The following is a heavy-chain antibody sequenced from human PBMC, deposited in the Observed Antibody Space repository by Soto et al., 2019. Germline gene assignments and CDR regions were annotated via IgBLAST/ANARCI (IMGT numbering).Heavy chain of an antibody. Sequence: ASVKVSCKASGYTFTSYGISWVRQAPGQGLEWMGWISAYNGNTNYAQKLQGRVTMTTDTSTSTAYMELRSLRSDDTAVYYCARSSRYYDILTGYFPWHYYYYGMDVWGQGTTVTV. CDR3: ARSSRYYDILTGYFPWHYYYYGMDV. CDR1: GYTFTSYG. V-gene: IGHV1-18*04. D-gene: IGHD3-9*01. CDR2: ISAYNGNT. J-gene: IGHJ6*02.